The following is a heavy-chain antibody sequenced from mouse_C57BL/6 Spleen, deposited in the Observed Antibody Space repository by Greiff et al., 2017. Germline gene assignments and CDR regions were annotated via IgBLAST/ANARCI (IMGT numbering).Heavy chain of an antibody. V-gene: IGHV1-26*01. CDR1: GYTFTDYY. CDR3: ARVLYDGYYPYAMDY. D-gene: IGHD2-3*01. Sequence: EVQLQQSGPELVKPGASVKISCKASGYTFTDYYMNWVKQSHGKSLEWIGDINPNNGGTSYNQKFKGKATLTVDKSSSTAYMELRSLTSEDSAVYYCARVLYDGYYPYAMDYWGQGTSVTVSS. J-gene: IGHJ4*01. CDR2: INPNNGGT.